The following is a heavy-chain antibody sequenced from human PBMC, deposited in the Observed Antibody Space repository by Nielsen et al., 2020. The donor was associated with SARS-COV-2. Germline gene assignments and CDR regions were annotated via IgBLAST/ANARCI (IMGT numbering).Heavy chain of an antibody. CDR1: GFTFSSYS. CDR2: INPSGSGT. D-gene: IGHD5/OR15-5a*01. CDR3: ARVYRVNYYYMDV. V-gene: IGHV3-21*01. J-gene: IGHJ6*03. Sequence: GESLKISCAASGFTFSSYSMNWVRQAPRQGLVWVSRINPSGSGTAYADSVKGRFTISRDNAKNSLYLQMNSLRAEDTAVYYCARVYRVNYYYMDVWGKGTTVTVSS.